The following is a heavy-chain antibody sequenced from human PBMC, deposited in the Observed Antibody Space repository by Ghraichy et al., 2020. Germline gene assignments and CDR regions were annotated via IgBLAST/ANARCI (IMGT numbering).Heavy chain of an antibody. D-gene: IGHD5-12*01. CDR3: AGGGRGATLLYGMDV. Sequence: GGSLRLSCAASGFTFSSYSMNWVRQAPGKGLEWVSYISSSSSTIYYADSVKGRFTISRDNAKNSLYLQMNSLRDEDMAVYYCAGGGRGATLLYGMDVWGQGTTVTVSS. V-gene: IGHV3-48*02. J-gene: IGHJ6*02. CDR2: ISSSSSTI. CDR1: GFTFSSYS.